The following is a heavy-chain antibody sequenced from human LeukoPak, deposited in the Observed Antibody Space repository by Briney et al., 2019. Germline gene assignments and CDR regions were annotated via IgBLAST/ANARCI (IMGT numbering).Heavy chain of an antibody. J-gene: IGHJ6*02. V-gene: IGHV1-69*04. CDR1: GGTFSSYA. CDR3: ARDRIVVVPAALPYGMDV. Sequence: GSSVKVSCKASGGTFSSYAISWVRQAPGQGLEWMGRIIPILGIANYAQKFQGRVTITADKSTSTAYMELCSLRSEDTAVYYCARDRIVVVPAALPYGMDVWGQGTTVTVSS. CDR2: IIPILGIA. D-gene: IGHD2-2*01.